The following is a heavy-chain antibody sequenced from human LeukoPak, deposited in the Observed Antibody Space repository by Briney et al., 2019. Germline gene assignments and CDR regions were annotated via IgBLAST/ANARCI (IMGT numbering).Heavy chain of an antibody. CDR3: ARDPYYGSGGWFDP. V-gene: IGHV4-59*10. J-gene: IGHJ5*02. D-gene: IGHD3-10*01. CDR1: GGSFSGYY. Sequence: PSETLSLTCAVYGGSFSGYYWSWIRQPPGKGLEWIGRIYTSGSTNYNPSLKSRVTMSVDTSKNQFSLKLSSVTAADTAVYYCARDPYYGSGGWFDPWGQGTLVTVSS. CDR2: IYTSGST.